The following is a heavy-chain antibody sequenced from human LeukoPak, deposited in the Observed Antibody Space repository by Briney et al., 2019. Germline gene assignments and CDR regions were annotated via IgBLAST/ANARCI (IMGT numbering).Heavy chain of an antibody. Sequence: GGSLRLSCAASGFTFSSYAMSWVRQAPGKGLEWISAISGSGGSTYYADSVKGRFTISRDNSKNTLYLQMNSLGAEDTAVYYCATRGWLVRGVDYWGQGTLVTVSS. CDR2: ISGSGGST. CDR1: GFTFSSYA. J-gene: IGHJ4*02. D-gene: IGHD6-19*01. CDR3: ATRGWLVRGVDY. V-gene: IGHV3-23*01.